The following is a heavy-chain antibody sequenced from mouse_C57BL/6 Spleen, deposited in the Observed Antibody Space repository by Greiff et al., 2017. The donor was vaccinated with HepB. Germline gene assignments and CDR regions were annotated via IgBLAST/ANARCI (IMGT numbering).Heavy chain of an antibody. CDR3: ARSEEAMDY. CDR1: GYTFTSYW. Sequence: VQLQQPGAELVKPGASVKLSCKASGYTFTSYWMQWVKQRPGQGLEWIGEIDPSDSYTNYNQKFKGKATLTVDTSSSTAYMQLSSLTSEDSAVYYCARSEEAMDYWGQGTSVTVSS. J-gene: IGHJ4*01. CDR2: IDPSDSYT. V-gene: IGHV1-50*01.